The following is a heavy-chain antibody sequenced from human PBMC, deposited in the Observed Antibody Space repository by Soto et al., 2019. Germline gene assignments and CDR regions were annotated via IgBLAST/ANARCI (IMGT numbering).Heavy chain of an antibody. CDR2: VNQDGSEK. D-gene: IGHD3-16*01. CDR3: ARGGPSVRGLFDY. Sequence: EVQLVDSGGGLVQPGGSLRLSCAASGFTFSNHWMTWVRQAPGKGLEWVASVNQDGSEKYSVDSAKGRFTISRDNSKNTLYLQMNSLRAEDTAVYYCARGGPSVRGLFDYWGQGTLVTVSS. CDR1: GFTFSNHW. J-gene: IGHJ4*02. V-gene: IGHV3-7*03.